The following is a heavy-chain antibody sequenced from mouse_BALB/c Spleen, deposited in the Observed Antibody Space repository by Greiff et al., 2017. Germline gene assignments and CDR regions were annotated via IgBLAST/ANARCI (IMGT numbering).Heavy chain of an antibody. CDR3: ARSYYRYAWFAY. Sequence: EVQRVESGPGLVKPSQSLSLTCTVTGYSITSDYAWNWIRQFPGNKLEWMGYISYSGSTSYNPSLKSRISITRDTSKNQFFLQLNSVTTEDTATYYCARSYYRYAWFAYWGQGTLVTVSA. CDR1: GYSITSDYA. D-gene: IGHD2-14*01. J-gene: IGHJ3*01. V-gene: IGHV3-2*02. CDR2: ISYSGST.